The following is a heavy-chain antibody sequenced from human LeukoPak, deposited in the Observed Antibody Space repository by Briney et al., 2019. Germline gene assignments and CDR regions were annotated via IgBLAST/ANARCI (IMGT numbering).Heavy chain of an antibody. CDR1: GFTFSSYW. CDR2: ISGSGGST. J-gene: IGHJ4*02. Sequence: PGGSLRLSCAASGFTFSSYWMSWVRQAPGKGLEWVSAISGSGGSTYYADSVKGRFTISRDNAKITLYLQMNSLRAEDTAVYYCARVSSSSWWALDYWGQGTLVTVSS. V-gene: IGHV3-23*01. D-gene: IGHD6-13*01. CDR3: ARVSSSSWWALDY.